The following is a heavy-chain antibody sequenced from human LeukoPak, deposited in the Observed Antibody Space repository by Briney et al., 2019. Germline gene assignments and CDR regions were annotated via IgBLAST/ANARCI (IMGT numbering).Heavy chain of an antibody. D-gene: IGHD1-26*01. CDR3: ARESEDTSGSIYDY. V-gene: IGHV3-21*01. CDR2: ISSSSSYI. CDR1: GFTFSSYS. Sequence: GGSLRLSCAASGFTFSSYSMNWVRQAPGKGLGWVSSISSSSSYIYYADSVKGRFTISRDNAKNSLYLQMNSLRAEDTAVYYCARESEDTSGSIYDYWGQGTLVTVSS. J-gene: IGHJ4*02.